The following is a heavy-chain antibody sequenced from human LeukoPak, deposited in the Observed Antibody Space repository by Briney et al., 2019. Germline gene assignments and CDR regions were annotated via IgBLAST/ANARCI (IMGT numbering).Heavy chain of an antibody. CDR2: IKSKTDGGTT. Sequence: GGSLRLSCATSGFTFSSYEMNWVRQAPGKGLEWVGRIKSKTDGGTTDYAAPVKGRFTISRDDSKNTLYLQMNSLKTEDTAVYYCTTESNYYDSSGYPLVFFDYWGQGTLVTVSS. CDR1: GFTFSSYE. J-gene: IGHJ4*02. CDR3: TTESNYYDSSGYPLVFFDY. V-gene: IGHV3-15*01. D-gene: IGHD3-22*01.